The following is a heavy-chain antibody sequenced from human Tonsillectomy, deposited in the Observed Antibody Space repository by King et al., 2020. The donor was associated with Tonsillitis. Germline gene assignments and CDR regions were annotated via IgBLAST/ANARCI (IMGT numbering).Heavy chain of an antibody. J-gene: IGHJ6*02. CDR1: GFTFSSYS. CDR3: ARDDRVGQPLLLLRHYYYYGMDV. D-gene: IGHD2-15*01. Sequence: VQLVESGGGLVQPGGSLRLSCAASGFTFSSYSMNWVRQAPGKGLEWVSYISSSSSTIYYADSVKGRFTISRDNAKNSLYLQMNSLRAEDTAVYYCARDDRVGQPLLLLRHYYYYGMDVWGQGTTVTVSS. V-gene: IGHV3-48*04. CDR2: ISSSSSTI.